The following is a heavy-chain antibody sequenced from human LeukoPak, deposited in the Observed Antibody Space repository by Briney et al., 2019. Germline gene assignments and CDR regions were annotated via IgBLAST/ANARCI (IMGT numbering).Heavy chain of an antibody. CDR1: GGTVSSYA. Sequence: GASVKVSCKASGGTVSSYAISWVRQAPGQGLEWMGRIIPIFGTANYAQKFQGRVTITTDESTSTAYMELSSLRSEDTAVYYCASLSIDGYNPFDYWGQGTLVTVSS. CDR2: IIPIFGTA. J-gene: IGHJ4*02. V-gene: IGHV1-69*05. D-gene: IGHD5-24*01. CDR3: ASLSIDGYNPFDY.